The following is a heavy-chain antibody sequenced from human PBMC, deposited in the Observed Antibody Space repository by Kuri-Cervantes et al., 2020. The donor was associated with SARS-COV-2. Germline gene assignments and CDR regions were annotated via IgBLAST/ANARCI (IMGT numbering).Heavy chain of an antibody. CDR3: ARDRGITIFGVVIKGPTKYYYGMDV. Sequence: SETLSLTCAVYGGSFNDYYWGWTWIRQPPGKGLEWLGEINHSGTTKYNPSLKSRVTISVDTSKNQFSLKLNSLTAEDTAVYYCARDRGITIFGVVIKGPTKYYYGMDVWGQGTTVTVSS. V-gene: IGHV4-34*01. D-gene: IGHD3-3*01. J-gene: IGHJ6*02. CDR2: INHSGTT. CDR1: GGSFNDYY.